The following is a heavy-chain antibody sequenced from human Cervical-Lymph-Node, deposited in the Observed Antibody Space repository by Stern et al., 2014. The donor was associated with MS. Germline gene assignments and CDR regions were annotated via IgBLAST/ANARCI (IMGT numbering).Heavy chain of an antibody. V-gene: IGHV2-5*02. CDR2: ISWDDDK. J-gene: IGHJ4*02. D-gene: IGHD2-15*01. Sequence: QITLKESGPTLVQPTQTVTLTCTLSGFSVTTAGGVVGWLRQHPVKALEWLALISWDDDKLYSPSLNSRLSITKDTSKNQVVLTMTNVDPVDTATYYCAHSRVKYCRGGTCYSSLFDYWGQGTLVTVSS. CDR3: AHSRVKYCRGGTCYSSLFDY. CDR1: GFSVTTAGGV.